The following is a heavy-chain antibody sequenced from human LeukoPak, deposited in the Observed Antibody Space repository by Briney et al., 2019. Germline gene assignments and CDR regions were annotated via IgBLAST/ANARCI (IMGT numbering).Heavy chain of an antibody. CDR2: ISGSGGST. D-gene: IGHD3-3*01. CDR3: AKGRFLEWFFDY. Sequence: GGSLRLSCAASGFTFSSYWMSWVRQAPGKGLEWVSAISGSGGSTYYADSVKGRFTISRDNSKNTLYLQMNSLRAEDTAVYYCAKGRFLEWFFDYWGQGTLVTVSS. J-gene: IGHJ4*02. CDR1: GFTFSSYW. V-gene: IGHV3-23*01.